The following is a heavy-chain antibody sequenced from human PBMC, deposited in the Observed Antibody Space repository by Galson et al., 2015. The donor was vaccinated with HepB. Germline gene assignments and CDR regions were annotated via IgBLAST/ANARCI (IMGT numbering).Heavy chain of an antibody. CDR3: ARVDCSSTSCYGFYYYYYGMDV. CDR1: GFTFSSYS. V-gene: IGHV3-48*01. D-gene: IGHD2-2*01. CDR2: ISSSSSPI. Sequence: SLRLSCAASGFTFSSYSMNWVRQAPGKGLEWVSYISSSSSPIYYADSVKGRFTISRDNAKNSLYLQMNSLRAEDTAVYYCARVDCSSTSCYGFYYYYYGMDVWGQGTTVTVSS. J-gene: IGHJ6*02.